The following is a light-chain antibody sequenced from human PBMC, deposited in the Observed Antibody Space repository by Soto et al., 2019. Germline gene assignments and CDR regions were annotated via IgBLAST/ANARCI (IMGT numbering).Light chain of an antibody. Sequence: QSALTQPASVSGSPGQSITISCTGTSSDVGGYNYVSWYQRHPGKAPKLMIYDVSNRPSGVSNRFSGSKSGNTASLTISGLQAEDEADYYCSSYTSSSKRVFGGGTKLTVL. J-gene: IGLJ2*01. CDR2: DVS. CDR1: SSDVGGYNY. V-gene: IGLV2-14*01. CDR3: SSYTSSSKRV.